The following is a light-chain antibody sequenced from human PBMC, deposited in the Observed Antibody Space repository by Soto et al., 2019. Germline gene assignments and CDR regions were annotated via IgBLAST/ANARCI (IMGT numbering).Light chain of an antibody. CDR2: GAS. CDR3: QQYGSSHPFT. Sequence: EILLTQSPATLSVSPGERATLSCRASQSVSSNLAWYQQKPGQAPSLIIYGASNRATGIPDRFSGSGSGTDFTLTISRLEPEDFAAYYCQQYGSSHPFTFGPGTKVDIK. CDR1: QSVSSN. V-gene: IGKV3-20*01. J-gene: IGKJ3*01.